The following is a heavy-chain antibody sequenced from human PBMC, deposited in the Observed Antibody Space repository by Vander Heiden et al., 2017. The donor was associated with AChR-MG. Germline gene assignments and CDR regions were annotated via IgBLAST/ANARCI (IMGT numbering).Heavy chain of an antibody. CDR1: GFSVRSYG. D-gene: IGHD2-8*01. J-gene: IGHJ3*01. Sequence: QVQLVESGGAVVRPGRSLRLSCAASGFSVRSYGMHWVRKAPGNGLEWVAVISFDGTNKAYADSVMGRLFVSRDNSKNTLYLHMNSLRPEDTAVYYCAAENYLATNGLYSVWGQGTTVTVS. CDR2: ISFDGTNK. V-gene: IGHV3-30*03. CDR3: AAENYLATNGLYSV.